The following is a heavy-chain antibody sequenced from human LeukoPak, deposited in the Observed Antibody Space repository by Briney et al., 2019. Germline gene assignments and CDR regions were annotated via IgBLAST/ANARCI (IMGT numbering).Heavy chain of an antibody. CDR1: GGSISSSSYY. Sequence: SETLSLTCTVSGGSISSSSYYWGWIRQPPGKGLEWIGSIYYSGSTYYNPSLKSRVTISVDTSKNQFSLKLSSVTAADTAVYYCARQKILPYDAFDIWGQGTMVTVSS. J-gene: IGHJ3*02. CDR3: ARQKILPYDAFDI. CDR2: IYYSGST. V-gene: IGHV4-39*01.